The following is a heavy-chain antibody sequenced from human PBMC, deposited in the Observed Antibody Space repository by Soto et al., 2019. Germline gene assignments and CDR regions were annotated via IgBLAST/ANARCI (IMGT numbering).Heavy chain of an antibody. CDR3: ARGGTPIEY. CDR1: GYPFTNFG. J-gene: IGHJ4*02. CDR2: ISAYNGNT. V-gene: IGHV1-18*01. Sequence: QVQLVQSGDEVQKPGASVKVSCKASGYPFTNFGISWVRQAPGPGLEWMGWISAYNGNTNYAQNFQGRVTMTTDTYTSTAYMELRSLRSDDTAVYYCARGGTPIEYWGQGTLVTVSS. D-gene: IGHD3-16*01.